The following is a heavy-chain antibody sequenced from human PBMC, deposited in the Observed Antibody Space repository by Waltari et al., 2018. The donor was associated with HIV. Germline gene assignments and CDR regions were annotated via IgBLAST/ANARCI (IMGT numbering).Heavy chain of an antibody. V-gene: IGHV3-30*02. CDR1: GFSFSLSG. Sequence: QGQLVESGGGVVQPGGSLSLSCAESGFSFSLSGMPWVRQAPGKGLEWVTFIRYDGNTKYYADSVKGRFTISRDNSKNTLYLQMSSLRAEDTAVYYCAKELRSGYSYYYYGMDVWGQGTTVTVSS. CDR3: AKELRSGYSYYYYGMDV. J-gene: IGHJ6*02. D-gene: IGHD2-15*01. CDR2: IRYDGNTK.